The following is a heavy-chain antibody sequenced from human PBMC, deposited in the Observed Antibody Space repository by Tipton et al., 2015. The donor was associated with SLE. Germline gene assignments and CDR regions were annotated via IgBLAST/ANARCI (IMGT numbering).Heavy chain of an antibody. J-gene: IGHJ5*02. V-gene: IGHV4-59*11. CDR3: ARDLEWLFGWFDP. CDR2: IYYRGST. D-gene: IGHD3-3*01. CDR1: GGSISSHY. Sequence: TLSLTCTVSGGSISSHYWSWIRQPPGKGLEWIGYIYYRGSTNYNPSLKSRVTISVDTSKNQFSLKLSSVTAADTAVYYCARDLEWLFGWFDPWGQGTLVTVSS.